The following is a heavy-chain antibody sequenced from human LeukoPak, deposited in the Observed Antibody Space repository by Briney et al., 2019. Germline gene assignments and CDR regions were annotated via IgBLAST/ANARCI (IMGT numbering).Heavy chain of an antibody. V-gene: IGHV1-24*01. Sequence: GASVKVSCKVSGYTLTELSMHWVRQAPGKGLEWMGGFDPEDGETIYAQKFQGRVTVTTDTSTSTAHMELRSLRSDDTAVYYCARGGSGSRYNWFDPWGQGTLVTVSS. D-gene: IGHD3-10*01. J-gene: IGHJ5*02. CDR3: ARGGSGSRYNWFDP. CDR2: FDPEDGET. CDR1: GYTLTELS.